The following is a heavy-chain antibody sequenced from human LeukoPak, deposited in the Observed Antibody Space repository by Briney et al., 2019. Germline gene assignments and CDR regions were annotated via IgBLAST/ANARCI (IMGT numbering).Heavy chain of an antibody. CDR1: GGTISSYY. V-gene: IGHV4-59*08. D-gene: IGHD5-24*01. CDR2: IYSSGST. J-gene: IGHJ4*02. Sequence: PSETLSLTCTASGGTISSYYWSWIRQPPGKGLEWIGYIYSSGSTNSNPSLMRRVTISVDTSKNPFSLKLSSVTAVDTAVYYCARHAPFGDGYNLGYFDYWGQGTLVTVSS. CDR3: ARHAPFGDGYNLGYFDY.